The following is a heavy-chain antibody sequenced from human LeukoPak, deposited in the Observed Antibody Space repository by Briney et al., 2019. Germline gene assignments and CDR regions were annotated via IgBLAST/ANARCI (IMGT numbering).Heavy chain of an antibody. CDR3: ARVNPYYYDSSGYRGY. CDR1: GFTFSSYS. CDR2: ISSSSSYI. V-gene: IGHV3-21*01. Sequence: GGSLRLSCAASGFTFSSYSMNWVRQAPGKGPEWVSSISSSSSYIYYADSVEGRFTISRDNAKNSLYLQMNSLRAEDTAVYYCARVNPYYYDSSGYRGYWGQGTLVTVSS. J-gene: IGHJ4*02. D-gene: IGHD3-22*01.